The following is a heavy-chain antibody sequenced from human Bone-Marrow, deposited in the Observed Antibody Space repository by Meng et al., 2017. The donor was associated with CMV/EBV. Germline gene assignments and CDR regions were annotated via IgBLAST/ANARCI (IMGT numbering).Heavy chain of an antibody. V-gene: IGHV3-53*01. CDR3: ARRLYGSGTLDY. CDR2: IYSAGTT. J-gene: IGHJ4*02. D-gene: IGHD3-10*01. CDR1: GFTVSSSY. Sequence: GGSLRLSCAASGFTVSSSYLSWVRQAPGKGLEWVSVIYSAGTTYYADSVKGRFTISRDNSKNTMYLQMNSLRAEDTAVYYCARRLYGSGTLDYWGPGHRVHVAS.